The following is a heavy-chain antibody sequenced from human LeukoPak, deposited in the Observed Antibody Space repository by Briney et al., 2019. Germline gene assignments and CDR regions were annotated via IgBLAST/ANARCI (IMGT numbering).Heavy chain of an antibody. CDR1: GFTFDDYD. CDR2: INWNGGST. V-gene: IGHV3-20*04. CDR3: AELGITMTGGV. D-gene: IGHD3-10*02. J-gene: IGHJ6*04. Sequence: PGGSLRLSCAASGFTFDDYDMSWVRQAPGKGLEWVSGINWNGGSTGYADSVKGRFTISRDNAKNSLYLKMNSQRAEDTAVYYCAELGITMTGGVWGKGTTVTISS.